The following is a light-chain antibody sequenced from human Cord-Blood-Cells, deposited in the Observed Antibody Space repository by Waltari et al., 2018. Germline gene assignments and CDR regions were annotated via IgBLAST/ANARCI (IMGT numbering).Light chain of an antibody. CDR3: SSYTSSSTYV. J-gene: IGLJ1*01. V-gene: IGLV2-14*03. CDR1: SSDVGGYYY. Sequence: QSALTQPASVSGSPRKSITISCTGTSSDVGGYYYVSWYQPHPGKAPKLMIYDVSNRPSGGASRFSGSKSGNTASRTISGLQAEDDADYYCSSYTSSSTYVCGTGTKVTVL. CDR2: DVS.